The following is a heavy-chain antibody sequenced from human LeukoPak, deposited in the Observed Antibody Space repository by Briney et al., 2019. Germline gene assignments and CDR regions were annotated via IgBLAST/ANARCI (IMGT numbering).Heavy chain of an antibody. J-gene: IGHJ6*02. CDR3: ARAMDV. V-gene: IGHV3-30-3*01. Sequence: TGGSLRLSCAASGFTFSSYTMDWVRQAPGKGLGWVALISYDGSNKFYADSVKGRFSIFRDNSKNTLYLQINSLRAEDTAVYYCARAMDVWGQGTTVIVSS. CDR1: GFTFSSYT. CDR2: ISYDGSNK.